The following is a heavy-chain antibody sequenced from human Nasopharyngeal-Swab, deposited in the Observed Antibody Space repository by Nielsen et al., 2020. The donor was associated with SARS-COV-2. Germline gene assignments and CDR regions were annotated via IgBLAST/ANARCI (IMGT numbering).Heavy chain of an antibody. CDR3: TRCGGGCYSGRDY. CDR1: VFTFSDSA. V-gene: IGHV3-73*01. Sequence: GESLKISCAASVFTFSDSAIHWVRQASGKGLEWVGRIRSKGNTYATAYAASVKGRFIIFRDDPTNTAYLQMNSLKTEDTAVYYCTRCGGGCYSGRDYWGQGTLVTVSS. CDR2: IRSKGNTYAT. J-gene: IGHJ4*02. D-gene: IGHD2-15*01.